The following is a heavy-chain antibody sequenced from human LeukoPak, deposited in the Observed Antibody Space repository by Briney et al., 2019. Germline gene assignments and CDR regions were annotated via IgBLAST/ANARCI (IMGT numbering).Heavy chain of an antibody. Sequence: GASVKVSCKASGYTFTGYYMHWVRQAPGQGLEWMGWINPNSGGTNYAQKFQGRVTMTRDTSISTVYMELSSLRSEDTAVYYCASVYSYGNGAFPVGDDYWGQGTLVTVSS. CDR3: ASVYSYGNGAFPVGDDY. CDR2: INPNSGGT. CDR1: GYTFTGYY. J-gene: IGHJ4*02. V-gene: IGHV1-2*02. D-gene: IGHD5-18*01.